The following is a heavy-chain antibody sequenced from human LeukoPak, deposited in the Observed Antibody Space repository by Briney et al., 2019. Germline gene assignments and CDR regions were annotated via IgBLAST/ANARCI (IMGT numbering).Heavy chain of an antibody. Sequence: LSCXXSXXTXSNAXXSWVRQAPGKGLEWVGRIKSKTDGGTTDYAAPVKGRFTISRDDSKNTLYLQMNSLKTVDTAVYYCTTEPTDPWGQGTLVTVSS. CDR1: XXTXSNAX. V-gene: IGHV3-15*01. CDR2: IKSKTDGGTT. CDR3: TTEPTDP. J-gene: IGHJ5*02.